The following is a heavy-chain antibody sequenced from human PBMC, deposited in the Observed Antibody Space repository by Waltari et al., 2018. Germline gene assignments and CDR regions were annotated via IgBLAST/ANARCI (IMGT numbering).Heavy chain of an antibody. J-gene: IGHJ6*03. V-gene: IGHV1-69*12. CDR1: GGTFSRYL. D-gene: IGHD1-7*01. CDR2: IIPFTGTT. CDR3: ARGLLSGTGDYYYSYLDV. Sequence: QVQLVQSGAEVKKPGSSVRVSCEASGGTFSRYLMTWVRHAPVQGLEWMGGIIPFTGTTTYAQKFQGRVTITADESTNTAYMELSSLRSEDTAVYYCARGLLSGTGDYYYSYLDVWGRGTTVIVSS.